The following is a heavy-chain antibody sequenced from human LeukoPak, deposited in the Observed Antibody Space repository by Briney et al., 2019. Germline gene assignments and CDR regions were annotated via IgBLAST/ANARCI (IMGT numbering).Heavy chain of an antibody. CDR3: ARVRRSEGGYFQH. J-gene: IGHJ1*01. D-gene: IGHD1-26*01. CDR1: GFTFSSYW. Sequence: GGSLRLSCAASGFTFSSYWMHWVRQAPGKGLVWVSRINSDGSSTSYADSVKGRFTISRDNAKNTLYLQMNSLRAEDTAVYYCARVRRSEGGYFQHWGQGTLVTVSS. V-gene: IGHV3-74*01. CDR2: INSDGSST.